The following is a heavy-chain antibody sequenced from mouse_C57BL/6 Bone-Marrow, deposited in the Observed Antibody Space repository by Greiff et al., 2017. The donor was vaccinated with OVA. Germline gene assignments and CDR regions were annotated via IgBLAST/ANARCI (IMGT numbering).Heavy chain of an antibody. J-gene: IGHJ3*01. Sequence: QVQLQQPGAELVKPGASVKLSCKASGYTFTSYWMHWVKQRPGQGLEWIGMIHPNCGSTNYNEKFKSKATLTVDKSSSTAYMQLSSLTSEDSAVYYCARGWLLLGFAYWGQGTLVTVSA. CDR2: IHPNCGST. V-gene: IGHV1-64*01. CDR3: ARGWLLLGFAY. D-gene: IGHD2-3*01. CDR1: GYTFTSYW.